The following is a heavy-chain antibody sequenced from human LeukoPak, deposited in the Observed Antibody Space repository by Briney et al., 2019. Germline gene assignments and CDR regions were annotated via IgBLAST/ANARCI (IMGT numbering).Heavy chain of an antibody. CDR3: SRDFVGAEDY. J-gene: IGHJ4*02. V-gene: IGHV3-74*01. CDR2: INPAGSVT. CDR1: GFTISSYW. D-gene: IGHD3-16*01. Sequence: GGSLRLSCSASGFTISSYWMHWDRQAPVRGLVWVSRINPAGSVTNHADSVRGRFAISRDTATNTLYLEMNSLRAEDTAVYYCSRDFVGAEDYWGQGTPVTVSS.